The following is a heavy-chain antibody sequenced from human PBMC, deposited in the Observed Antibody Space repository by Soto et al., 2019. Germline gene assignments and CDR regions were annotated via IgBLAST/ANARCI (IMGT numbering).Heavy chain of an antibody. V-gene: IGHV3-33*01. CDR1: GFTFSSYG. D-gene: IGHD1-26*01. Sequence: PGGSLRLSCAASGFTFSSYGMHWVRQAPGKGLEWVAVIWYDGSNKYYADSVKGRFTISRDNSKNTLYLQMNSLRAEDTAVYYCARDSAQLVGAIDYWGQGTLVTVSS. CDR2: IWYDGSNK. J-gene: IGHJ4*02. CDR3: ARDSAQLVGAIDY.